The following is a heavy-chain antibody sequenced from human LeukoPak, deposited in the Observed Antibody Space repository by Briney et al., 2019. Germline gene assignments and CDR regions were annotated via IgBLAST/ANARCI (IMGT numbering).Heavy chain of an antibody. J-gene: IGHJ4*02. Sequence: SETLSLTCAVYGGSFSGYYWSWIRQPPGKGLEWIGEINHSGSTNYNPSLKSRVTISVDTSKNQFSLKLSSVTAADTAVYYCAGFDFWSGYYTFADYWGQGTLVTVSS. V-gene: IGHV4-34*01. CDR1: GGSFSGYY. CDR3: AGFDFWSGYYTFADY. D-gene: IGHD3-3*01. CDR2: INHSGST.